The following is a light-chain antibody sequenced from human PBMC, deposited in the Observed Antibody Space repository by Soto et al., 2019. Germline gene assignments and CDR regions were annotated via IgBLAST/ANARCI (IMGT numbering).Light chain of an antibody. Sequence: ASQLTHSPSSLSASVGDRVTITCRASQGISSALAWYQQKSGKAPKLLIYDASSLESGVPSRFSGSGSGTDFTLTISSLQPEDFATYYCQQFNSYPITFGQGTRLEIK. CDR3: QQFNSYPIT. CDR1: QGISSA. J-gene: IGKJ5*01. V-gene: IGKV1-13*02. CDR2: DAS.